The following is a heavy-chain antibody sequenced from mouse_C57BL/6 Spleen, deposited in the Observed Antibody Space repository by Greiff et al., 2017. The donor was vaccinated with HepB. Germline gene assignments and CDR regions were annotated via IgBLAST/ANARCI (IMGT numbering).Heavy chain of an antibody. Sequence: QVQLQQPGAELVKPGASVKLSCKASGYTFTSYWMQWVKQRPGQGLEWIGEIDPSDSYTNSNPKFKGKATLTVDTSSSTAYMQLRSLTSEDSAVYYCARYGYSYYYAMDYWGQGTSVTVAS. V-gene: IGHV1-50*01. D-gene: IGHD2-3*01. CDR3: ARYGYSYYYAMDY. CDR2: IDPSDSYT. CDR1: GYTFTSYW. J-gene: IGHJ4*01.